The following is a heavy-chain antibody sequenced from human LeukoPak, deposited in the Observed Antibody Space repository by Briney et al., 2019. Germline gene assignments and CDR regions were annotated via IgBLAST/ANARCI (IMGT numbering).Heavy chain of an antibody. CDR2: IYYSGST. Sequence: PSETLSLTCTVSGGPISSHYWSWIRQPPGKGLEWIGYIYYSGSTNYNPSLKSRVTISVDTSKNQFSLKLSSVTAADTAVYYCARVGLNCSGGSCYSHFDYWGQETLVTVSS. CDR3: ARVGLNCSGGSCYSHFDY. D-gene: IGHD2-15*01. J-gene: IGHJ4*02. CDR1: GGPISSHY. V-gene: IGHV4-59*11.